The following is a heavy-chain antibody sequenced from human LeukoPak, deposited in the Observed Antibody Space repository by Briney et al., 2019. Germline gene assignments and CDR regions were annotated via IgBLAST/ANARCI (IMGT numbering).Heavy chain of an antibody. V-gene: IGHV4-4*09. Sequence: SETLSLTCTVSGGSMNSYYWSWIRQPPGKGLEWIGYMLDTVTTKDNPSLKSRFTLSADTSKNQFSLRLTSVTAADTAVYYCATIKRGNIYGYFDFWGLGILVTVSS. J-gene: IGHJ4*02. CDR2: MLDTVTT. CDR1: GGSMNSYY. CDR3: ATIKRGNIYGYFDF. D-gene: IGHD5-18*01.